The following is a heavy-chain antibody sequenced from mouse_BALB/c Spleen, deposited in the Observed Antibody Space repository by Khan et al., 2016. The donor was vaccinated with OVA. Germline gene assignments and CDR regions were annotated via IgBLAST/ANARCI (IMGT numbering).Heavy chain of an antibody. D-gene: IGHD4-1*01. CDR1: GFSLTNFG. V-gene: IGHV2-5-1*01. J-gene: IGHJ2*01. CDR3: AITLTGTTFDF. Sequence: QVQLQQSGPSLVQPSQSLSITCTVTGFSLTNFGVHWVRQSPGKGLEWLGVIWRGGSRDYNAAFMSRLSITKDNSKSQVFFKMNSLQADDTAIYYCAITLTGTTFDFWGQGTTLTVSS. CDR2: IWRGGSR.